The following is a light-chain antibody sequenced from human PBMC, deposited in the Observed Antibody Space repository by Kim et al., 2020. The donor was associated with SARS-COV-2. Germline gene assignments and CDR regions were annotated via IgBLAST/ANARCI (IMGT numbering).Light chain of an antibody. Sequence: PGQSVPISCPGTSSDVGGYNYVSWYQQHPGKAPKLMIYEVSKRPSGVPDRFSGSKSGNAASLTVSGLPAEDEADYYCSSYAGSNVVFGGGTQLTVL. V-gene: IGLV2-8*01. CDR1: SSDVGGYNY. CDR2: EVS. J-gene: IGLJ2*01. CDR3: SSYAGSNVV.